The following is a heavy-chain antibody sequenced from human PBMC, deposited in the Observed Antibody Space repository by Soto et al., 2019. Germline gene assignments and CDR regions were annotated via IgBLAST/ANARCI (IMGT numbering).Heavy chain of an antibody. CDR3: ARDAIAVAGTFDY. D-gene: IGHD6-19*01. V-gene: IGHV4-34*01. CDR1: GGSFSGYY. Sequence: KASETLSLTCAVYGGSFSGYYWSWIRQPPGKGLEWIGEINHSGSTNYNPSLKSRVTISVDTSKNQFSLKLSSVTAADTAVYYCARDAIAVAGTFDYWGQGTLVTVSS. J-gene: IGHJ4*02. CDR2: INHSGST.